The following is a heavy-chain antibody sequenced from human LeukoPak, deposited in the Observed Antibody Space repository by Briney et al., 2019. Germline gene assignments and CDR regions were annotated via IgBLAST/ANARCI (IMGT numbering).Heavy chain of an antibody. J-gene: IGHJ4*02. V-gene: IGHV3-21*01. CDR1: GFTFSSYG. D-gene: IGHD6-6*01. CDR2: ISTSSSYI. CDR3: ASIGNGAARLVY. Sequence: GGSLRLSCAASGFTFSSYGMNWVRQAPGKGLEWVSSISTSSSYIYYADSMKGRFTISRDNAKNSLYLQMNSLRAEDTAVYYCASIGNGAARLVYWGQGTLVTVSS.